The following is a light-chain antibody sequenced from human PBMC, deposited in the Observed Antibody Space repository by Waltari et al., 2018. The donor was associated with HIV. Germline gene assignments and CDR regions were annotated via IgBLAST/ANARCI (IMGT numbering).Light chain of an antibody. Sequence: DIQMTQSPSSLSASVGARVTITCLASQGIRNYLAWYQPKPGKVPKLLIYAASTLQSGVPYRFSGSGSATDVTLTISGLQPEDVATYYCRKYNSAPRTFGQGTKLEIK. CDR1: QGIRNY. J-gene: IGKJ2*01. V-gene: IGKV1-27*01. CDR3: RKYNSAPRT. CDR2: AAS.